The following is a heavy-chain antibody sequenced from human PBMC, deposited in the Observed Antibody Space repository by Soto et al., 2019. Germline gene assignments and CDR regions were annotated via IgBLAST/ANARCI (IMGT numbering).Heavy chain of an antibody. Sequence: PSETLSLTCAVSGGSISSSNWWSWVRQPPGKGLEWIGEIYHSGSTNYNPSLKSRVTISVDKSKNQFSLKLSSVTAADTAVYYCARDFNTNIAAAGLNWFDPWGQGTLVTVSS. CDR1: GGSISSSNW. J-gene: IGHJ5*02. CDR2: IYHSGST. V-gene: IGHV4-4*02. D-gene: IGHD6-13*01. CDR3: ARDFNTNIAAAGLNWFDP.